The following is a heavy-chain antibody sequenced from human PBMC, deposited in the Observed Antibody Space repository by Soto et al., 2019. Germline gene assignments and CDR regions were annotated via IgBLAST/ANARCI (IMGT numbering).Heavy chain of an antibody. CDR2: INHSGST. D-gene: IGHD3-22*01. J-gene: IGHJ4*02. V-gene: IGHV4-34*01. CDR1: GGSFSGYY. CDR3: ARGPRLYYYDSSGYRYFDY. Sequence: QVQLQQWGAGLLKPSETLSLTCAVYGGSFSGYYWSWIRQPPGKGLEWIGEINHSGSTNYNPSHKSRVTRSVDTSKNQFSLKLSSVTAADTAVYYCARGPRLYYYDSSGYRYFDYWGQGTLVTVSS.